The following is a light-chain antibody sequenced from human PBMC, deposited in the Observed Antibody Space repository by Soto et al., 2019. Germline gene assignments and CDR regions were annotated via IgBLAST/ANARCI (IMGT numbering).Light chain of an antibody. Sequence: QSVLTQPRSVSGSPGQSVTIAFTVTVRDFGGYNCVSWYQQHPGKAPQLIIYDVTQRPSGVPDRFSGSKSGNTASLSISGLQAEDEADYYCCSHSASYTFVFGTGTKVTV. J-gene: IGLJ1*01. CDR3: CSHSASYTFV. CDR2: DVT. V-gene: IGLV2-11*01. CDR1: VRDFGGYNC.